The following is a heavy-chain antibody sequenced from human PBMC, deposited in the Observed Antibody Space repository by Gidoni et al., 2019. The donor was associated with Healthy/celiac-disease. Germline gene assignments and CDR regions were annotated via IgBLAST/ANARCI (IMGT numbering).Heavy chain of an antibody. Sequence: QVQLQESGPALVKPSETLSLTCTVSGGPISSYYWSWIRQPPGKGLEWIGYIYYSGSTNYNPSLKSRVTISVDTSKNQFSLQLSSVTAADTAVYYCARGRGYGDYVGYWGQGT. V-gene: IGHV4-59*01. CDR3: ARGRGYGDYVGY. CDR2: IYYSGST. D-gene: IGHD4-17*01. J-gene: IGHJ4*02. CDR1: GGPISSYY.